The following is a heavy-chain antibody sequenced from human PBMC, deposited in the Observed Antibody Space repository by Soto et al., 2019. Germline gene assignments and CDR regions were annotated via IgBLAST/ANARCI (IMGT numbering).Heavy chain of an antibody. J-gene: IGHJ6*02. D-gene: IGHD5-12*01. V-gene: IGHV1-18*01. Sequence: QVQLVQSGAEVKRPGASVKVSCKASGYTFRNYDVDWVRRAPGHGLEWMGWISISKGKTYYQESIQGRVTMTMDTGTTTAYMEVRSLRSDDTAGDYCARKGYIGNFGLDVWGQGTTVTVSS. CDR2: ISISKGKT. CDR3: ARKGYIGNFGLDV. CDR1: GYTFRNYD.